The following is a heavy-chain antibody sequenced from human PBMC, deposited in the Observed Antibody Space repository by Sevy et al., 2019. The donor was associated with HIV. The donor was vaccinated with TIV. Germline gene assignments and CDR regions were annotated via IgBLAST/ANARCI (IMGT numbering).Heavy chain of an antibody. D-gene: IGHD3-22*01. CDR3: SVKYHHTSGYPRYSMDV. CDR1: GFTFSTYA. V-gene: IGHV3-64*01. J-gene: IGHJ6*02. Sequence: GGSLRLSCAASGFTFSTYAMYWVRQAPGKGLEYVSAISGGGGNTYYGTSVKGRFTVSRDNDKNTLYLQMGSRRAEDMAVYYCSVKYHHTSGYPRYSMDVWGQGTTVTVSS. CDR2: ISGGGGNT.